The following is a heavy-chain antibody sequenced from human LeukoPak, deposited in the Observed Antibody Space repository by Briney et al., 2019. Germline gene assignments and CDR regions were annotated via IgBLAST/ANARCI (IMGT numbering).Heavy chain of an antibody. CDR2: INPNSGGT. CDR3: ATHNTMIVVVRPYDAFDI. Sequence: ASVKVSCKASGYTFTGYYMHWVRQAPGQGLGWMGWINPNSGGTNYAQKFQGRVTMTRDTSISTAYMELSRLRSDDTAVYYCATHNTMIVVVRPYDAFDIWGQGTMVTVSS. D-gene: IGHD3-22*01. V-gene: IGHV1-2*02. J-gene: IGHJ3*02. CDR1: GYTFTGYY.